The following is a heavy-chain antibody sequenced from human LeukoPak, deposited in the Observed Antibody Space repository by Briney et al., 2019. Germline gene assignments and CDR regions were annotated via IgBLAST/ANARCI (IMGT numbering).Heavy chain of an antibody. J-gene: IGHJ4*02. CDR1: GGSLGGYY. CDR3: ARGPVLQVDS. D-gene: IGHD4-11*01. CDR2: INHSGTT. Sequence: SETLSLTCTVYGGSLGGYYWSWIRQPPGKGLELIGEINHSGTTNYNPSLKSRVTISVDTSKNQFSLKMSSVTAADTAVYFCARGPVLQVDSWGQGTLVTVSS. V-gene: IGHV4-34*01.